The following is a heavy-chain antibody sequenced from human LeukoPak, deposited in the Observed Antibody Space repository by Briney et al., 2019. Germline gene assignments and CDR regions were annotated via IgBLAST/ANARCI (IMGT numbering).Heavy chain of an antibody. J-gene: IGHJ4*02. D-gene: IGHD6-6*01. Sequence: GRSLRLSCAASGFTFSSYSMNWVRQASGKGLEWVSYISSSSTIYYADSVKGRFTISRDNAKNSLYLQMNSLRAEDTAVYYCARLYSSSSRAIDYWGQGTLVTVSS. V-gene: IGHV3-48*01. CDR2: ISSSSTI. CDR3: ARLYSSSSRAIDY. CDR1: GFTFSSYS.